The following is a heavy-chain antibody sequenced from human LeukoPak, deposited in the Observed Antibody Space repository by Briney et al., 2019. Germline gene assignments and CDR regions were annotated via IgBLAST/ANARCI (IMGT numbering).Heavy chain of an antibody. CDR2: IIPSFGTA. CDR3: AREGRGYYDFWSGYYFDY. D-gene: IGHD3-3*01. CDR1: GGTFSSYA. J-gene: IGHJ4*02. V-gene: IGHV1-69*05. Sequence: ASVKVSCKASGGTFSSYAISWVRQAPGQGLEWMGGIIPSFGTANYAQKFQGRVTITTDESTSTAYMELSSLRSEDTAVYYCAREGRGYYDFWSGYYFDYWGQGTLVTVSS.